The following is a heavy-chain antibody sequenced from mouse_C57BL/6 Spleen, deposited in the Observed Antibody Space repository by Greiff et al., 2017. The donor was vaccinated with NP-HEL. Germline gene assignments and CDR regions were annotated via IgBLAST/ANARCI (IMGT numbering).Heavy chain of an antibody. CDR3: ARGKYYGSSYNYCDY. Sequence: VQLQQSGPELVKPGASVKIPCKASGYTFTDYNMDWVKQSHGKSLEWIGDINPNNGGTIYNQKFKGKDTLTVDKSSSTAYMELRSLTSEDTAVYYCARGKYYGSSYNYCDYWGQGTTLTVSS. V-gene: IGHV1-18*01. J-gene: IGHJ2*01. CDR1: GYTFTDYN. D-gene: IGHD1-1*01. CDR2: INPNNGGT.